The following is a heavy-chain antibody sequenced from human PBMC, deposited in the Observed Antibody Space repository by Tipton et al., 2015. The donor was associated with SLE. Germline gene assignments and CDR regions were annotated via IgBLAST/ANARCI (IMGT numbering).Heavy chain of an antibody. CDR2: IYYSGST. D-gene: IGHD2-8*02. CDR1: GGSISSYY. Sequence: GLVKPSETLSLTCTVSGGSISSYYWSWIRQPPGKGLEWIGYIYYSGSTNYNPSLKSRVTISVDTSKNQFSLKLSSGTAADTAVYYCARQSYPGLVVYAHNWCDPWGQGTLVTGSS. J-gene: IGHJ5*02. CDR3: ARQSYPGLVVYAHNWCDP. V-gene: IGHV4-59*08.